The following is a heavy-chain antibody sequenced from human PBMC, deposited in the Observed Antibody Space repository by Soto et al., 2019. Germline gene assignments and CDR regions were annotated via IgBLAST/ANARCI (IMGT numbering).Heavy chain of an antibody. CDR1: GGSFKSGSYS. CDR2: VYHTGRT. D-gene: IGHD3-3*01. J-gene: IGHJ6*02. V-gene: IGHV4-61*01. Sequence: PSEPLSPTCTVSGGSFKSGSYSWSWIRQPPGKGLEWIGYVYHTGRTSYNPSLKSRVSISMDTSKNQFSLNLDSVTAADTAVYFCARDFAYGLDVWGQGTTVTVSS. CDR3: ARDFAYGLDV.